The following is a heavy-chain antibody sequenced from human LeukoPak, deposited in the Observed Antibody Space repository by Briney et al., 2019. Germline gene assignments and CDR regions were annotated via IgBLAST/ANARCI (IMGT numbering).Heavy chain of an antibody. V-gene: IGHV1-69*05. D-gene: IGHD3-22*01. CDR2: IIPIFGTA. CDR1: GGTFSSNA. Sequence: ASVKVSCKPSGGTFSSNAISWVRQAPGQGLEWMGGIIPIFGTANYAQKFQGRVTITTDESTTTAYMELSSLRSEDTAVYYCVSQIGGYYDSSANWFDPWGQGTLVTVSS. J-gene: IGHJ5*02. CDR3: VSQIGGYYDSSANWFDP.